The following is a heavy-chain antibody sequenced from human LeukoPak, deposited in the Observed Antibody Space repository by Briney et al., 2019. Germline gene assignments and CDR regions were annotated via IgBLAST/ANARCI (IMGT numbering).Heavy chain of an antibody. CDR2: ISAYNGNT. Sequence: ASVKVSCKASGYTFTSYGISWVRQAPGQGLEWMGWISAYNGNTNYAQKLQGRVTMTTDTSTSTAYMELRSLRSDGTAVYYCALHVLLFGWRNWFDPWGQGTLVTVSS. J-gene: IGHJ5*02. CDR1: GYTFTSYG. D-gene: IGHD2-21*02. V-gene: IGHV1-18*04. CDR3: ALHVLLFGWRNWFDP.